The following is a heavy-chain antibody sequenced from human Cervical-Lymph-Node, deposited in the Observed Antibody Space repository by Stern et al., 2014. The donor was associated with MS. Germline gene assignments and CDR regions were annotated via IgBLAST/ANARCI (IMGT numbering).Heavy chain of an antibody. CDR3: ARQVRLGELSDLFDY. CDR2: VYYSGRT. V-gene: IGHV4-39*01. D-gene: IGHD3-16*02. Sequence: QLQLQESGPGLVKPSETLSLTCTVSGGSINSDNYYGGWVRQPPGKGLEWIGTVYYSGRTYYNPSLGGRVTIFLDTSRNQFSLRLTSVTAADTAVYYCARQVRLGELSDLFDYWGQGALVTVSS. CDR1: GGSINSDNYY. J-gene: IGHJ4*02.